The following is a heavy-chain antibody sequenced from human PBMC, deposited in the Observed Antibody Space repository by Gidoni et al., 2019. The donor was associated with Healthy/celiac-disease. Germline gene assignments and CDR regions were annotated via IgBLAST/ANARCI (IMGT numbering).Heavy chain of an antibody. J-gene: IGHJ5*02. CDR3: AREGPLVLGSWFDP. D-gene: IGHD3-22*01. CDR1: GGSISSYY. V-gene: IGHV4-4*07. CDR2: IYTSGST. Sequence: QVQLQESGPGLVQPSEPLSLTCTVSGGSISSYYWSWIRQPAGKGREWIGRIYTSGSTNYNPSLKSRFTMSVDTSKNQFSLKLSSVTAADTAVYYCAREGPLVLGSWFDPWGQGTLVTVSS.